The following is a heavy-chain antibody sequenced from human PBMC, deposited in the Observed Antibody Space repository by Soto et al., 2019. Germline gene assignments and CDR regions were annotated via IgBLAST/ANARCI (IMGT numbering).Heavy chain of an antibody. D-gene: IGHD6-13*01. CDR3: ARDSAGIAAAAGYYYYYGMDV. CDR2: IWYDGSNK. CDR1: GFTFSSYG. V-gene: IGHV3-33*01. J-gene: IGHJ6*02. Sequence: QVQLVESGGGVVQPGRSLRLSCAASGFTFSSYGMHWVRQAPGKGLEWVAVIWYDGSNKYYADSVKGRFTISRDNSNNTLDLQMNSLRAEDTSVYCCARDSAGIAAAAGYYYYYGMDVWGQGTTVTVSS.